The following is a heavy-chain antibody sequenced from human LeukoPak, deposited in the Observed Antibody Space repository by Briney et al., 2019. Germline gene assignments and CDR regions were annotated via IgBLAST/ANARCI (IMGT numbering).Heavy chain of an antibody. Sequence: PSGTLSLTCAVSGGSISSSNWWSWVRQTPGKGLEWIAVIYHSGSTNYNPSLKSRVTISVDKSKNQFSLKLSSVTAADTAVYYCARLRYSNLNWFDPWGQGTLVTVSS. CDR1: GGSISSSNW. CDR2: IYHSGST. D-gene: IGHD4-11*01. J-gene: IGHJ5*02. V-gene: IGHV4-4*02. CDR3: ARLRYSNLNWFDP.